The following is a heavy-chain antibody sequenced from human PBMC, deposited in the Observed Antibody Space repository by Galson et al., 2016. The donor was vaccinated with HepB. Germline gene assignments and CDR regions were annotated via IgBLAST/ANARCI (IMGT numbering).Heavy chain of an antibody. CDR2: IYYSGST. CDR3: VSLKGWSYQNFDY. V-gene: IGHV4-61*01. J-gene: IGHJ4*02. CDR1: GGSITSGSYY. D-gene: IGHD1-26*01. Sequence: TLSLTCIVSGGSITSGSYYWNWIRQPPGKGLEWIGYIYYSGSTNYNPSLKSRVTISVDTSKNQFSLKLSSMTAADTAVYYCVSLKGWSYQNFDYWGQETLVTVSS.